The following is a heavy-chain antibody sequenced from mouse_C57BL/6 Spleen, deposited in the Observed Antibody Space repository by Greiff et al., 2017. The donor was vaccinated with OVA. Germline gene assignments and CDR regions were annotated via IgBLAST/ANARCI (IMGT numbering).Heavy chain of an antibody. Sequence: EVKVVESGGGLVQPGGSLKLSCAASGFTFSDYYMYWVRQTPEKRLEWVAYISNGGGSTYYPDTVKGRFTIARDNAKNTLYLQMSRLKSEDTAMYYCARLLRNAGGAMDYWGQGTSVTVSS. CDR1: GFTFSDYY. D-gene: IGHD1-1*01. CDR3: ARLLRNAGGAMDY. V-gene: IGHV5-12*01. CDR2: ISNGGGST. J-gene: IGHJ4*01.